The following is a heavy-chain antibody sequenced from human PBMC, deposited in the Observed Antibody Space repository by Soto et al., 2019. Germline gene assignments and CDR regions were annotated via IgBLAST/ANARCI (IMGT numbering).Heavy chain of an antibody. CDR1: GGSISSGGYY. J-gene: IGHJ4*02. V-gene: IGHV4-31*03. CDR2: IYYSGST. D-gene: IGHD3-3*01. Sequence: QVQLQESGPGLVKPSQTLSLACTVSGGSISSGGYYWSWIRQHPGKGLEWIGYIYYSGSTYYNPSLKSRVTISADTSKNQFSLKLSSVTAADTAVYYCARGDGYYDFWSGYFFDYWGQGTLVTVSS. CDR3: ARGDGYYDFWSGYFFDY.